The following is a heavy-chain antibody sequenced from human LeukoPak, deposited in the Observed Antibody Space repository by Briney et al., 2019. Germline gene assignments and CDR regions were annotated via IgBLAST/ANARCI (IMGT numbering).Heavy chain of an antibody. J-gene: IGHJ4*02. CDR3: TRDRGYSLDY. CDR1: GFTFRSYW. D-gene: IGHD2-15*01. Sequence: PGGSLRLTCAASGFTFRSYWMHWVRQAPGKGLVWVSHINSDGSSTSYADSVKGRFTISRDNAKNTLYLQVNSLRGEDTAVYYCTRDRGYSLDYWGQGTLVTVSS. CDR2: INSDGSST. V-gene: IGHV3-74*01.